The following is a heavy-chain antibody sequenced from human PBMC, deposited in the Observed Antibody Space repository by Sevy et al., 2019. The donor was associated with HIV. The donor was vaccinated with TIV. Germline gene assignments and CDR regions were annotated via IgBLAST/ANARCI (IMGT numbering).Heavy chain of an antibody. CDR1: DGSISSLNYY. D-gene: IGHD1-26*01. J-gene: IGHJ3*02. V-gene: IGHV4-31*03. Sequence: SETLSLTCTVSDGSISSLNYYWSWIRQHPGKGLEWIGYIYYSERTNYNPSLKSRVIISVDTSKNQFSLRLSSVTAADTAVYYCARANAYLTSDAFDIWRQGTMVTVSS. CDR2: IYYSERT. CDR3: ARANAYLTSDAFDI.